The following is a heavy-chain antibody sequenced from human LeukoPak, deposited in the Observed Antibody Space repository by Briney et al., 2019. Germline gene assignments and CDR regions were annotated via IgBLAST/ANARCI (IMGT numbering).Heavy chain of an antibody. CDR2: IIPIFGTA. Sequence: GASVKVSCKASGGTFSSYAISWVRQAPGQGLEWMGGIIPIFGTANYAQKFQGRVTITADESTSTAYVELSSLRSEDTAVYYCARDLSGMATSPLDYWGQGTLVTVSS. V-gene: IGHV1-69*13. CDR3: ARDLSGMATSPLDY. J-gene: IGHJ4*02. CDR1: GGTFSSYA. D-gene: IGHD5-24*01.